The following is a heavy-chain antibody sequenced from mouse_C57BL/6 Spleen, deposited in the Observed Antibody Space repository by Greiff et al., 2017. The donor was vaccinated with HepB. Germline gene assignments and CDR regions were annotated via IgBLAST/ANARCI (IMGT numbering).Heavy chain of an antibody. Sequence: QVQLQQPGAELVKPGASVKLSCKASGYTFTSYWMHWVKQRPGRGLEWIGRIDPNSGGTKYNEKFKSKATLTADKSSSTVYMELSRLTSEDSAVYFCARHEDYYGFAYWGQGTLVTVSA. V-gene: IGHV1-62-3*01. CDR2: IDPNSGGT. D-gene: IGHD1-2*01. J-gene: IGHJ3*01. CDR3: ARHEDYYGFAY. CDR1: GYTFTSYW.